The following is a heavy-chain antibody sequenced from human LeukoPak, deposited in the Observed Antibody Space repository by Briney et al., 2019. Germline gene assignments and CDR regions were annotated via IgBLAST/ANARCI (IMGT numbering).Heavy chain of an antibody. J-gene: IGHJ3*02. V-gene: IGHV3-23*01. CDR2: ISGSGGST. CDR3: AKGRDGYNSAFDI. Sequence: GGSLRLSRAASGFTFSSYAMTWVRQAPGKGLEWVSGISGSGGSTYHADSVKGRFTISRENSKNTLYLQTNSLRAEDTAVYYCAKGRDGYNSAFDIWGQGTMVTVSS. D-gene: IGHD5-12*01. CDR1: GFTFSSYA.